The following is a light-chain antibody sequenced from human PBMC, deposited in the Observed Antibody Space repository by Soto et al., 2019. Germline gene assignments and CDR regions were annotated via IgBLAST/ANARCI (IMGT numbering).Light chain of an antibody. CDR3: QQYNSYSPA. Sequence: DIKMTQSPSSLSASVGDRVTITCRASQSISSYLNWYQQKPGKAPKLLIYDASSLESGVPSRFSGSGSGTEFTLTISSLQPDDFATYYCQQYNSYSPAFGQGTKVDIK. CDR1: QSISSY. V-gene: IGKV1-5*01. J-gene: IGKJ1*01. CDR2: DAS.